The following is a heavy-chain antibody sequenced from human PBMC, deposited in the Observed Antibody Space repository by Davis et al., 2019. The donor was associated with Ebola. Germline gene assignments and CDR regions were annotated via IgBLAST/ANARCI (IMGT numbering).Heavy chain of an antibody. CDR2: VNPNSGDT. CDR1: GYTFSGHY. CDR3: VRELHGGEFNY. J-gene: IGHJ4*02. D-gene: IGHD3-16*01. Sequence: ASVKVSCKASGYTFSGHYIYWARQAPGQGLEWMGWVNPNSGDTHYAQKFQGRVTMTTDTSISTAYMDLSSLRSDDTAVFYCVRELHGGEFNYWGQGTLVSVSS. V-gene: IGHV1-2*02.